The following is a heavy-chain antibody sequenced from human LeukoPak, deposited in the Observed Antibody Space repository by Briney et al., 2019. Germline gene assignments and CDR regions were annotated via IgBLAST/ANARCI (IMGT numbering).Heavy chain of an antibody. J-gene: IGHJ4*02. V-gene: IGHV3-23*01. CDR2: ISGSGENT. CDR1: GFTFSSYA. CDR3: AKDRRSSLPRTFDY. Sequence: PGGSLRLSCAASGFTFSSYAMSWVRQAPGKGLEWVSTISGSGENTYYADSVKGRFTISRDNSQNTLYLQMNSLRAEDTAVYYCAKDRRSSLPRTFDYWGQGTLVTVSS. D-gene: IGHD6-19*01.